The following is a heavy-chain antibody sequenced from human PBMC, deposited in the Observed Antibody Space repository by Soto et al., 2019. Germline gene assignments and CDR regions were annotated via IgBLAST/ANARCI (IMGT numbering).Heavy chain of an antibody. CDR2: IKQDGSEK. J-gene: IGHJ4*02. V-gene: IGHV3-7*03. CDR1: GFTFSSYW. D-gene: IGHD3-22*01. CDR3: AREGVDSSGYYGY. Sequence: GGSLSLSCAASGFTFSSYWMSWVRQAPGKGLEWVANIKQDGSEKYYVDSVKGRFTISRDNAKNSLYLQMNSLRAEDTAVYYCAREGVDSSGYYGYWGQGTLVTVSS.